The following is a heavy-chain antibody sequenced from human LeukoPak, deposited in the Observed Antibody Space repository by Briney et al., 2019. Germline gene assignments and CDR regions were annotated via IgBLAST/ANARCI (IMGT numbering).Heavy chain of an antibody. Sequence: GGSLRLSCAASGFTFSSYGMSWVRQAPGKGLEWVSAISGSGGSTYYADSVKGRFTISRDNSKNSLYLQMNSLRAEDTAVYYCARAAAGTGYYYYYMDVWGKGTTVTISS. CDR2: ISGSGGST. V-gene: IGHV3-23*01. CDR3: ARAAAGTGYYYYYMDV. D-gene: IGHD6-13*01. CDR1: GFTFSSYG. J-gene: IGHJ6*03.